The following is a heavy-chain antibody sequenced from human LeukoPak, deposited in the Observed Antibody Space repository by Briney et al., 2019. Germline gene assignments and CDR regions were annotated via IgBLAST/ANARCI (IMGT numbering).Heavy chain of an antibody. Sequence: GGSLTLSCVVSGYSFSTNMMTWVRQAPGKGLQWVATTLPGGKESYRVDSVKGRFIISRDNAKNSLFLQMNSLRGDDTALYYCMSAHGYWGQGTLVTVSS. CDR1: GYSFSTNM. V-gene: IGHV3-7*01. CDR3: MSAHGY. J-gene: IGHJ4*02. D-gene: IGHD2-2*03. CDR2: TLPGGKES.